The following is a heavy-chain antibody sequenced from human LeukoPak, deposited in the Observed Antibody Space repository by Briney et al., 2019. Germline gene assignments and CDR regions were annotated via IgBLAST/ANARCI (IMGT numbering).Heavy chain of an antibody. V-gene: IGHV4-30-4*01. CDR3: ARHYRGGPKSSMVRGVQSDAFDI. CDR2: IYYSGST. Sequence: SETLSLTCTVSGDSISSGDYYWSWIRQPPGKGLEWTGYIYYSGSTYYNPSLKSRVTISVDTSKSQFSLKLSSVTAADTAVYYCARHYRGGPKSSMVRGVQSDAFDIWGQGTMVTVSS. D-gene: IGHD3-10*01. J-gene: IGHJ3*02. CDR1: GDSISSGDYY.